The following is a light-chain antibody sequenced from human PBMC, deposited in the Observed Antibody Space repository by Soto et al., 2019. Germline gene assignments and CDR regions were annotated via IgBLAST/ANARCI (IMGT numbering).Light chain of an antibody. V-gene: IGKV2-28*01. CDR2: LGS. Sequence: DVVLTQSPLSLPVTPGEPASISCRSSQSLLHRNGYNYLDWYLQKPGQSPQLLIYLGSNRASGVPDRFSGSGSGTDFTFTISSLQPEDFATYYCQQYANLPRTFGQGTKVDIK. J-gene: IGKJ1*01. CDR1: QSLLHRNGYNY. CDR3: QQYANLPRT.